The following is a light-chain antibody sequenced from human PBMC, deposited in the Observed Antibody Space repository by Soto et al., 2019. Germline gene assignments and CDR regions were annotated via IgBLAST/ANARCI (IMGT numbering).Light chain of an antibody. CDR1: PGISSY. Sequence: AIRMTQSPSSFSASTGDRVTITCRACPGISSYLAWYQQKPGKAPKLLIYAASTLQRGVTSRFSGSGSGTDFTLTISGLQSEDFAPYYGQHYYSYPRQFGQGTKVEIK. V-gene: IGKV1-8*01. CDR2: AAS. CDR3: QHYYSYPRQ. J-gene: IGKJ1*01.